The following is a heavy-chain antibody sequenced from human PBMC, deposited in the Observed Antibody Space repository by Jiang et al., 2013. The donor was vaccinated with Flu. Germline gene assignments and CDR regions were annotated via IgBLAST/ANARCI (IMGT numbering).Heavy chain of an antibody. CDR1: SSSSYY. V-gene: IGHV4-39*07. CDR3: ARITPDAFDI. Sequence: SSSSYYWGWIRQPPGKGRGVDWEYLLYGSTYYNPSLKSRVTISVDTSKNQFSLKLSSVTAADTAVYYCARITPDAFDIWGQGTMVTVSS. CDR2: LLYGST. J-gene: IGHJ3*02. D-gene: IGHD3-16*01.